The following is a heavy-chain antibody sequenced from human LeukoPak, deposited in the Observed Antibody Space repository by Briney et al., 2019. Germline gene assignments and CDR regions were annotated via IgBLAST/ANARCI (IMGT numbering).Heavy chain of an antibody. Sequence: PGGSLRLSCAASGFTFSNYGMHWVRQAPGKGLEWVAFIRYDGNNKYYVDSVKGRFTISRDNSKNTLYLQMNSLRAEDTAVYYCAKRDRMYTSGSYYFDYWGQGTLVTVSS. CDR3: AKRDRMYTSGSYYFDY. CDR2: IRYDGNNK. CDR1: GFTFSNYG. J-gene: IGHJ4*02. D-gene: IGHD6-19*01. V-gene: IGHV3-30*02.